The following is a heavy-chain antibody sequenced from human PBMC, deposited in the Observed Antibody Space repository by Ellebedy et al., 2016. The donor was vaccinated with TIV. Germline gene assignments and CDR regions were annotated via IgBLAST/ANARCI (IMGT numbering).Heavy chain of an antibody. J-gene: IGHJ3*01. D-gene: IGHD5-12*01. V-gene: IGHV4-4*07. Sequence: MPSETLSLTCKVSGDSINDYYWSWIRQSAEKGLEWIGRKHISGSFNYNPSFMSRVAMSIDTYNNQFSLKLRSVTAADTAVYYCARDERGYSGYDDDAFDVWGRGTVVIVSA. CDR2: KHISGSF. CDR3: ARDERGYSGYDDDAFDV. CDR1: GDSINDYY.